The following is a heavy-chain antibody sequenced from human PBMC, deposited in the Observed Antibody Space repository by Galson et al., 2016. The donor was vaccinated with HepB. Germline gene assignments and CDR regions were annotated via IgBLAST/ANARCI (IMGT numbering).Heavy chain of an antibody. CDR1: GFTFSSYS. V-gene: IGHV3-48*02. CDR3: ARDRQWLDPYYFDY. CDR2: ISGSGTTM. Sequence: SLRLSCAASGFTFSSYSMSWVRQAPGKGLEWVSYISGSGTTMYYADSVKGRFTISRDSAKNVLYLQMNSLRDEDTAVYYCARDRQWLDPYYFDYWGQGTLVTVSS. J-gene: IGHJ4*02. D-gene: IGHD6-19*01.